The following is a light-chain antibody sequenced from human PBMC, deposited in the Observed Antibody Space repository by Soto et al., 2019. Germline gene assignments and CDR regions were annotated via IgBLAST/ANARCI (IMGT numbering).Light chain of an antibody. J-gene: IGKJ4*01. Sequence: EIVLTQSPGTLSLSPGESTTLSCRASRSFSSSYLAWYQQKPGQAPRLLIYAASSRATGIPDRFRGSGSATDFTLTITRLEPEDFAVYYCRQYGTSLGFPVGGGTKVEIK. V-gene: IGKV3-20*01. CDR2: AAS. CDR3: RQYGTSLGFP. CDR1: RSFSSSY.